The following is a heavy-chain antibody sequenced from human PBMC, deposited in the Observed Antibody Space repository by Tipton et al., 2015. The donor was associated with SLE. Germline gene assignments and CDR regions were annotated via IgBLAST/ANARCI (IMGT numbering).Heavy chain of an antibody. V-gene: IGHV4-31*03. D-gene: IGHD3-10*01. CDR1: GVSISTGGHY. CDR3: TRGALLLWFGD. J-gene: IGHJ4*02. Sequence: TLSLTCTVSGVSISTGGHYWSWVRQHPGKGLEFIGYIFHNGSTLYNPSLKSRVSMSVASSRKQFSLKLTSVTAADTAVYYCTRGALLLWFGDWGQGTRVTASS. CDR2: IFHNGST.